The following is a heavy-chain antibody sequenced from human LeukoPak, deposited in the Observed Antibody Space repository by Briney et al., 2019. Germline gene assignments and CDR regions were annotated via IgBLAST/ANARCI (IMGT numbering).Heavy chain of an antibody. CDR2: IYHSGST. D-gene: IGHD6-13*01. J-gene: IGHJ5*02. CDR3: ARGGDTSSWSAWFDP. V-gene: IGHV4-59*01. CDR1: GDSISNYY. Sequence: SETLSLTCTVSGDSISNYYWSWTRQPPGKGLEWIGYIYHSGSTKYNPSLKSRVTISIDTSKHQFSLKLSSVTAADTAMYYCARGGDTSSWSAWFDPWGQGTLVTVSS.